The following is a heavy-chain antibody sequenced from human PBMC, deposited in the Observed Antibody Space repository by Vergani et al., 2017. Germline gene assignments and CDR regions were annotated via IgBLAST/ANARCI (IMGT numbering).Heavy chain of an antibody. CDR1: GGSISRGGYS. CDR2: IYYSGST. CDR3: ARHMREYSLGWFDP. V-gene: IGHV4-30-2*03. D-gene: IGHD5-18*01. Sequence: QLQLQESGSGLVKPSQTLSLTCAVSGGSISRGGYSWGWIRQPPGKGLEWIGSIYYSGSTYYNPSLKSRVTISVDTSKNQFSLKLSSVTAADTAVYYCARHMREYSLGWFDPWGQGTLVTVSS. J-gene: IGHJ5*02.